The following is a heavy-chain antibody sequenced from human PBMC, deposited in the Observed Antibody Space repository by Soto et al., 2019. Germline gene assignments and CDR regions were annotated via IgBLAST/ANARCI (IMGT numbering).Heavy chain of an antibody. CDR1: GGSISSGDYF. D-gene: IGHD3-22*01. J-gene: IGHJ5*02. CDR2: IYYSGST. CDR3: AREVEDYYDSSGYYNWFDP. V-gene: IGHV4-30-4*01. Sequence: PSETLSLTCTVSGGSISSGDYFWSWIRQPPGKGLEWIGYIYYSGSTYYNPSLKSRVTISVDTSKNQFSLKLSSVTAADTAVYYCAREVEDYYDSSGYYNWFDPWGQGTLVTVSS.